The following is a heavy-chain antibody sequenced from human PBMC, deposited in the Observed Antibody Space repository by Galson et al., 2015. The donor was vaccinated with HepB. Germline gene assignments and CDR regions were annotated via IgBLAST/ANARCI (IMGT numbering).Heavy chain of an antibody. CDR3: AREGTTVVTPPYFDY. Sequence: SLRLSCAASGFTFSSYAMHWVRQAPGKGLEWVAVISYDGSNKYYADFVKGRFTISRDNSKNTLYLQMNSLRAEDTAVYHCAREGTTVVTPPYFDYWGQGTLVTVSS. J-gene: IGHJ4*02. V-gene: IGHV3-30-3*01. CDR2: ISYDGSNK. D-gene: IGHD4-23*01. CDR1: GFTFSSYA.